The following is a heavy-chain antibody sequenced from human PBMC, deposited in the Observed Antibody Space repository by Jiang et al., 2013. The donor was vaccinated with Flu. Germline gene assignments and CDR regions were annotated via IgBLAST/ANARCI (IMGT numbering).Heavy chain of an antibody. CDR2: IIPILGIA. J-gene: IGHJ2*01. D-gene: IGHD4-17*01. CDR1: GGTFSSYA. V-gene: IGHV1-69*04. CDR3: ARDNTPPTVSYDLYWYFDL. Sequence: SGAEVKKPGSSVKVSCKASGGTFSSYAISWVRQAPGQGLEWMGRIIPILGIANYAQKFQGRVTITADKSTSTAYMELSSLRSEDTAVYYCARDNTPPTVSYDLYWYFDLWGRGTLVTVSS.